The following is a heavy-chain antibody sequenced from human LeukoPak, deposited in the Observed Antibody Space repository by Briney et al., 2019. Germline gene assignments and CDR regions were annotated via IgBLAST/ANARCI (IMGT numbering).Heavy chain of an antibody. D-gene: IGHD2-2*02. CDR1: GFTFSSYW. CDR3: ARFLRRYCSSTSCYTAYYFDY. J-gene: IGHJ4*02. V-gene: IGHV3-7*01. Sequence: PGGSLRLSCAASGFTFSSYWMSWVRQAPGKGLEWVANIKKDGSEKYYVDSVKGRFTISRDNAKNSLYLQMNSLRAEDTAVYYYARFLRRYCSSTSCYTAYYFDYWGQGTLVTVSS. CDR2: IKKDGSEK.